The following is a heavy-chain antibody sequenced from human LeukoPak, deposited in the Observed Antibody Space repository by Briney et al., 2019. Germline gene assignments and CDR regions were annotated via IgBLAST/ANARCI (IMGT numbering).Heavy chain of an antibody. CDR3: ARAKANTGAFYYYYYGMDV. Sequence: GGSLRLSCAASGFTFRSYAMHGVRQAPGKGLEGVAVISYDGSNKYYADSVKGRFTISRDNSKNTLYTQMNSLRAEDTAVYYCARAKANTGAFYYYYYGMDVWGQGTTVTVSS. J-gene: IGHJ6*02. CDR2: ISYDGSNK. CDR1: GFTFRSYA. D-gene: IGHD1-14*01. V-gene: IGHV3-30*04.